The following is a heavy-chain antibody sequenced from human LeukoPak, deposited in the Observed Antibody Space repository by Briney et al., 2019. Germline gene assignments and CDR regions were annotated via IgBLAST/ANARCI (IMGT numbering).Heavy chain of an antibody. CDR2: ITSSGGNT. CDR1: GSTLNSYA. D-gene: IGHD2-2*01. CDR3: VRRTGEHQLPTD. V-gene: IGHV3-23*01. Sequence: PGGSLRLSCAASGSTLNSYAMSWVRQGPGKGLEWVSAITSSGGNTYYADSVKGRFTISRDNSKNTLYLEMNSLRAEDTAVYYCVRRTGEHQLPTDWGQGILVTVSS. J-gene: IGHJ4*02.